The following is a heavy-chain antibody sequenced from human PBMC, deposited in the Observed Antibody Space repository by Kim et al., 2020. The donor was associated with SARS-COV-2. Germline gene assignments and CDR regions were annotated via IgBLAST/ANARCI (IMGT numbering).Heavy chain of an antibody. CDR1: GFNFSNYG. Sequence: GGSLRLSCAASGFNFSNYGMHWVRQAPGKGLEWVAVIWYDGSNKYYADSVKGRFTISRDNFKNTLYLQMDSLRVEDTALYYCAKDAGGSGSYYLDYWGQGTLVTVSS. CDR3: AKDAGGSGSYYLDY. V-gene: IGHV3-33*06. J-gene: IGHJ4*02. D-gene: IGHD3-10*01. CDR2: IWYDGSNK.